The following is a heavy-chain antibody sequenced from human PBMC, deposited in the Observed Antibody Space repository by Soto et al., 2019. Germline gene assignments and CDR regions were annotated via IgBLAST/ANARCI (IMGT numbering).Heavy chain of an antibody. D-gene: IGHD3-3*01. CDR1: GFTFSSYA. J-gene: IGHJ6*02. Sequence: GGSLRLSCAAAGFTFSSYAMTWVRQAPGKGLEWVSTLSGSGGSTYYAASVKGRFTISRDNSNDTLYLEMNSLRGEDTAVYFCAKHLFLCTPDYYADVLSCPGTPV. CDR2: LSGSGGST. V-gene: IGHV3-23*01. CDR3: AKHLFLCTPDYYADVL.